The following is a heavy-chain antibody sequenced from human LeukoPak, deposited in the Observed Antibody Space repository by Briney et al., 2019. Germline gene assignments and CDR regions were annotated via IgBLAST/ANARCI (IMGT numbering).Heavy chain of an antibody. CDR1: GGSISSSSYY. J-gene: IGHJ3*01. CDR3: ARISSSNWYNERGAFDV. V-gene: IGHV4-61*01. Sequence: SETLSLTCTVSGGSISSSSYYWSWVRQPPGKGLEWIGFVYYTGSTNYSPSLKSRVTISVDTSKDQFSLKLRSVTAADTAVYYCARISSSNWYNERGAFDVWGQGTMVTVSS. CDR2: VYYTGST. D-gene: IGHD6-13*01.